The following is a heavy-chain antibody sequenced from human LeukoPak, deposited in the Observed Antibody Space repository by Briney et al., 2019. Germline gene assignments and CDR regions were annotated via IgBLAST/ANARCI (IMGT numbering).Heavy chain of an antibody. J-gene: IGHJ4*02. CDR2: ISGSGGST. CDR3: AKVPTVLRYFDWLGGGSYFDY. V-gene: IGHV3-23*01. Sequence: GQSLRLSCAASGFTFNHYAMSWVRQAPGKGLEWVSAISGSGGSTYYADSVKGRFTISRDNSKNTLYLQMNSLRAEDTAVYYCAKVPTVLRYFDWLGGGSYFDYWGQGTLVTVSS. CDR1: GFTFNHYA. D-gene: IGHD3-9*01.